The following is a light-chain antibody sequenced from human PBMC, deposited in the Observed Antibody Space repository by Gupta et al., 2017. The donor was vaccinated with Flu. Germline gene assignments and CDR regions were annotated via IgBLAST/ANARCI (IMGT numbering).Light chain of an antibody. V-gene: IGKV1-5*03. J-gene: IGKJ1*01. Sequence: SPSRLSASVGDRVTSTCRDSQSISTWLAWYQQKPGKAPKLLIYKASRGESGVPSRFSGSGSGTEFTLTSSSRQTDDLANYYGHQYYRLLAFGQGTKVEIK. CDR1: QSISTW. CDR2: KAS. CDR3: HQYYRLLA.